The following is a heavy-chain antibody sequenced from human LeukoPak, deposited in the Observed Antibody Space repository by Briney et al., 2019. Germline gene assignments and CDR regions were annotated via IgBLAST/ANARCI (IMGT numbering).Heavy chain of an antibody. J-gene: IGHJ4*02. Sequence: AGGSLRLSCAASGFTFSSYAMSWVRPAPGKGLEWVSAISGSGGSTYYADSVKGRFTISRDNSKNTLYLQMNSLRAEDTAVYYCAKGRYSSGWYSGVFDYWGQGTLVTVSS. V-gene: IGHV3-23*01. CDR3: AKGRYSSGWYSGVFDY. CDR1: GFTFSSYA. CDR2: ISGSGGST. D-gene: IGHD6-19*01.